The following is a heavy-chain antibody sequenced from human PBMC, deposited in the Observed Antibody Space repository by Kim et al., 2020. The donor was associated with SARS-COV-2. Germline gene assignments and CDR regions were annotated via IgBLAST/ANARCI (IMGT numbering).Heavy chain of an antibody. D-gene: IGHD1-26*01. Sequence: PSVKVSCKASGYTFTSYYVHWVRQAPGQGLEWLGVINLNTGNTAYARDFQDRVTMTRDTSTSTAYMELNSLRSEDTAAYYCARNLISGSYPFDYWGQGTL. J-gene: IGHJ4*02. V-gene: IGHV1-46*01. CDR2: INLNTGNT. CDR1: GYTFTSYY. CDR3: ARNLISGSYPFDY.